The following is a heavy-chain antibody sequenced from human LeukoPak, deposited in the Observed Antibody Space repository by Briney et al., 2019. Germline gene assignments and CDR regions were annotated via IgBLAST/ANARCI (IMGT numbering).Heavy chain of an antibody. V-gene: IGHV3-23*01. Sequence: GGSLRLSCAPSGFTFSSYAMSWVRQAPGMGLEWLAAISGSGGNTYYADSVKGRFTISRDNSQNTLSLQMNSLRAEDTAVYFCAKAGYRGSSVNYFDYWGQGTLVTVSS. CDR2: ISGSGGNT. CDR1: GFTFSSYA. CDR3: AKAGYRGSSVNYFDY. J-gene: IGHJ4*02. D-gene: IGHD6-6*01.